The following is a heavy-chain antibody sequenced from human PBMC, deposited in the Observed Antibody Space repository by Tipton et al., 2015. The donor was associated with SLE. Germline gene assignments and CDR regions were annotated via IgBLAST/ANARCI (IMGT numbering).Heavy chain of an antibody. CDR2: IYITGNT. Sequence: TLSLTCTVSGPSLSSSTYDWGWIRQPPGKGLGWIGSIYITGNTHYTPSLQSRVTISVDTSKNQVSLKLRSVTAADTALYYCVRDGAGDLGAFDIWGPGTLVTVSS. D-gene: IGHD2-21*02. CDR1: GPSLSSSTYD. V-gene: IGHV4-39*07. J-gene: IGHJ3*02. CDR3: VRDGAGDLGAFDI.